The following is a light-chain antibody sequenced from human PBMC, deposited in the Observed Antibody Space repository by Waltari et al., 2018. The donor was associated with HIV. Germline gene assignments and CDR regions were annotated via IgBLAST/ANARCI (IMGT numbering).Light chain of an antibody. Sequence: ELVLTQSPATLSLSPGERATLSCRASQSVSSYLAWYQQKPGQAPRLLIYDASNRATGIPARFSGSGSGTDFTLTISSLESEDFAVYYCQQRRNWPKTFGQGTKVEIK. J-gene: IGKJ1*01. CDR3: QQRRNWPKT. CDR2: DAS. CDR1: QSVSSY. V-gene: IGKV3-11*01.